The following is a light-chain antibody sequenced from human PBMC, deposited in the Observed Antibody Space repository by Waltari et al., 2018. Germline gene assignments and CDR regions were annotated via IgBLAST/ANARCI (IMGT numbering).Light chain of an antibody. CDR3: LQYNSKPFT. Sequence: DIQMPQSPSSLSASVGDRVTITCRASQGISNYLSWYQQKPGKAPKRLIYAASSLESEVPSRFSGSGSGTEFILTISSLQPEDFATYYCLQYNSKPFTFGPGTKLDIK. J-gene: IGKJ3*01. V-gene: IGKV1-17*01. CDR2: AAS. CDR1: QGISNY.